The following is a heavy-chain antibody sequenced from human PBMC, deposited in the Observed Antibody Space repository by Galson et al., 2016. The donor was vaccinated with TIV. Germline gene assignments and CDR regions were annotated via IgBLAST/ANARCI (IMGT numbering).Heavy chain of an antibody. Sequence: SVKVSCKASGYTFTGYFIHWVRQAPGQGLEWMGIINPSGGSTSYAQKFQGRVTMTRVTSTSTVYMELSSLRSETTAVYYCARDGEVGSSDYDHWGQGTLVSVSS. CDR1: GYTFTGYF. CDR2: INPSGGST. V-gene: IGHV1-46*01. J-gene: IGHJ4*02. CDR3: ARDGEVGSSDYDH. D-gene: IGHD3-22*01.